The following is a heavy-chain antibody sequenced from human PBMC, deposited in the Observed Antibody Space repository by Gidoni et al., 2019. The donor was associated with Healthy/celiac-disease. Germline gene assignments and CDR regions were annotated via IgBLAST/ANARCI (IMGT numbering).Heavy chain of an antibody. D-gene: IGHD1-7*01. CDR3: ARDETGTTEGFDP. CDR1: GFPFSSYS. J-gene: IGHJ5*02. Sequence: EVQLVESGGGLVKPGGSLRLSCAASGFPFSSYSMNWVRQAPGKGLEWVSSISSSSSYIYYADSVKGRFTISRDNAKNSLYLQMNSLRAEDTAVYYCARDETGTTEGFDPWGQGTLVTVSS. CDR2: ISSSSSYI. V-gene: IGHV3-21*01.